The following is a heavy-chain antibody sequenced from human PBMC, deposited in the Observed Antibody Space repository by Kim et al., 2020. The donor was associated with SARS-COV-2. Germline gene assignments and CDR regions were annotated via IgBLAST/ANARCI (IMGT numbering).Heavy chain of an antibody. CDR3: AKDPLLHFDWSPGGMDV. Sequence: VTGRFTISRDNSMNTLNLQMNSLRADDTAVYYCAKDPLLHFDWSPGGMDVWGQGTTVTVSS. V-gene: IGHV3-23*01. J-gene: IGHJ6*02. D-gene: IGHD3-9*01.